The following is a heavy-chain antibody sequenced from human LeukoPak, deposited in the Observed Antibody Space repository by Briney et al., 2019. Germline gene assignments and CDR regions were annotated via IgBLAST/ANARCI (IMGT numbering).Heavy chain of an antibody. CDR3: ASGLNPNYYYAMDV. CDR1: GGSISSYY. CDR2: IYTSGST. D-gene: IGHD1-14*01. Sequence: SETLSLTCTVSGGSISSYYWSWIRQPAGKGLEWIGRIYTSGSTNYNPSLKSRVTMSVDTSKNQFSLKLSSVTAADTAVYYCASGLNPNYYYAMDVWGQGTTVTVSS. V-gene: IGHV4-4*07. J-gene: IGHJ6*02.